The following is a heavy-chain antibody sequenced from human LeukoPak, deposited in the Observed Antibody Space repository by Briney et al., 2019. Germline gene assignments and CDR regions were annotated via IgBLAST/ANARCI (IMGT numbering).Heavy chain of an antibody. CDR1: GSTFSLYW. J-gene: IGHJ4*02. Sequence: GGSLRLSCAASGSTFSLYWMTWVRQAPGKGLEWVANIKQDGSEKYYVDSVKGRFTISRDNAKNSLYLQMNSLRAEDTAVYYCANNFDYWGQGTLVTVSS. V-gene: IGHV3-7*01. CDR2: IKQDGSEK. CDR3: ANNFDY.